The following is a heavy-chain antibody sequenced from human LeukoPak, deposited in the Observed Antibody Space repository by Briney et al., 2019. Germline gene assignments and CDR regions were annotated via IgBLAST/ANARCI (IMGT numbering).Heavy chain of an antibody. V-gene: IGHV3-11*04. Sequence: PGGSLRLSCAASGFTFSDYYMSWIRQAPGKGLEWVSYISRSSSTIYYADSVKGRFTISRDNAKNSLYLQMNSLRAEDTAVYYCARAGYSASWYDYWGQGTLVTVSS. CDR1: GFTFSDYY. J-gene: IGHJ4*02. CDR3: ARAGYSASWYDY. CDR2: ISRSSSTI. D-gene: IGHD6-13*01.